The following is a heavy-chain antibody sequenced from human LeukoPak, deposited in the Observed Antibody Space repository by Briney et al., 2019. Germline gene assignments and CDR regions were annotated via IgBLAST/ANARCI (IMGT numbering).Heavy chain of an antibody. Sequence: GGSLRLSCAASGFIFSSYWMHWVRHAPGKGRAWVSRINTDGSSTSYADYVKGRFTISRDNSKNTLYLQMNSLRAEDTAVYYCAKCIVGATAPFDYWGQGTLVTVSS. J-gene: IGHJ4*02. D-gene: IGHD1-26*01. CDR2: INTDGSST. CDR3: AKCIVGATAPFDY. V-gene: IGHV3-74*01. CDR1: GFIFSSYW.